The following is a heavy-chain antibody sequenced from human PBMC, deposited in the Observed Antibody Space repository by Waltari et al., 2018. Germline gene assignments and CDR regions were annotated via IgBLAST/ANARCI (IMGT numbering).Heavy chain of an antibody. D-gene: IGHD6-19*01. CDR2: ISSSSSTI. CDR3: ATDHRSIAVAGIQAFDI. CDR1: GFTFSSYS. V-gene: IGHV3-48*01. J-gene: IGHJ3*02. Sequence: EVQLVESGGGLVQPGGSLRLSCAASGFTFSSYSMNWVRQAPGKGLEWVSYISSSSSTIYYADSVKGRFTISRDNAKNSLYLQMNSLRAEDTAVYYCATDHRSIAVAGIQAFDIWGQGTMVTVSS.